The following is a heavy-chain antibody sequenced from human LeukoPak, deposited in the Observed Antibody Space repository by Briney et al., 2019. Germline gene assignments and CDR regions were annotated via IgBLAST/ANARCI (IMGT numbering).Heavy chain of an antibody. J-gene: IGHJ4*02. D-gene: IGHD6-13*01. CDR1: GYTFTGYY. CDR2: INPNSGGT. Sequence: GASVKVSCKASGYTFTGYYMHWVRQAPGQGLEWMGWINPNSGGTNYAQKFQGRVTMTRDTSISTAYMELSRLRSDDTAVYYCARRLTGIAAAGILAPFDYWGQGTLVTVS. CDR3: ARRLTGIAAAGILAPFDY. V-gene: IGHV1-2*02.